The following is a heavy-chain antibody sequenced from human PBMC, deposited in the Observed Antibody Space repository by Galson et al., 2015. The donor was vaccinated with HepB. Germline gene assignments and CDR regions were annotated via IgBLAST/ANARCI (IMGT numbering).Heavy chain of an antibody. CDR3: AKGSSWNDDPHFDY. Sequence: SLRLSCAASGFTFSSYAMSWVRQAPGKGLEWVSAISGSVGSTYYADSVKGRFTISRDNYKNTLYLQMNSLRAEDTAVYYCAKGSSWNDDPHFDYWGQGTLVTVSS. CDR2: ISGSVGST. CDR1: GFTFSSYA. D-gene: IGHD1-20*01. V-gene: IGHV3-23*01. J-gene: IGHJ4*02.